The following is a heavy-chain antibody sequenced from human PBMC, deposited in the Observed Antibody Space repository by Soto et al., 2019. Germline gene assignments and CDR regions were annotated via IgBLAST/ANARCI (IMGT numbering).Heavy chain of an antibody. CDR1: GYTFIRYA. CDR3: AREMGVEDCSGGSCYSGLY. V-gene: IGHV1-3*01. Sequence: QVQLVQSGAEVKKPGASVKVSCKASGYTFIRYAIHWVRQAPGQRLEWMGWIDPTKGNTKYSQTIQGRVTITRDTSASTAYMELSSLRSEDTAIYYCAREMGVEDCSGGSCYSGLYWGKGSLVTVSS. CDR2: IDPTKGNT. J-gene: IGHJ4*02. D-gene: IGHD2-15*01.